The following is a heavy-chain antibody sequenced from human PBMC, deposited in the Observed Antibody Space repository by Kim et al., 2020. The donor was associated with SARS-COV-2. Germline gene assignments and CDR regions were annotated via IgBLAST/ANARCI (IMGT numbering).Heavy chain of an antibody. CDR1: GGSISSSSYY. Sequence: SETLSLTCTVSGGSISSSSYYWGWIRQPPGKGLEWIGSVYYSGSTYYNPSLKSRVTISVDTSKNQFSLKLNSVTAADTAVYYCARAATTDGYFDYWGHGT. CDR3: ARAATTDGYFDY. V-gene: IGHV4-39*07. D-gene: IGHD6-25*01. J-gene: IGHJ4*01. CDR2: VYYSGST.